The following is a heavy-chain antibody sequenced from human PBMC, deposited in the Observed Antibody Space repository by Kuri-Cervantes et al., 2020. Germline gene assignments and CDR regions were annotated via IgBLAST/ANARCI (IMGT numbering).Heavy chain of an antibody. CDR3: ARDSRLLWFGELFAYYGMDV. V-gene: IGHV4-61*02. CDR1: GGSISNNNYY. D-gene: IGHD3-10*01. Sequence: SETLSLTCTASGGSISNNNYYWSWIRQPAGKGLEWIGRIYTSGSTNYNPSLKSRVTMSVDTSKNQFSLKLSSVTAADTAVYYCARDSRLLWFGELFAYYGMDVWGQGTTVTVSS. J-gene: IGHJ6*02. CDR2: IYTSGST.